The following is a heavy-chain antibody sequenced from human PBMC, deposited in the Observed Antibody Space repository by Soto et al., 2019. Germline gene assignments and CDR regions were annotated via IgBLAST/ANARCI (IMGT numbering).Heavy chain of an antibody. D-gene: IGHD5-18*01. J-gene: IGHJ6*02. CDR3: ARTRNNERIHHQFYSGTDV. Sequence: SGPTLVNPTETLTLTCTFSGFSLTTTGVYVTWFRQPPGKALELLALIDWDDTKYYNTSLTTMLAISKDTSKNQVVLTMSNVDLMDTGTYFSARTRNNERIHHQFYSGTDVWGPGTTVTVSS. CDR1: GFSLTTTGVY. V-gene: IGHV2-70*01. CDR2: IDWDDTK.